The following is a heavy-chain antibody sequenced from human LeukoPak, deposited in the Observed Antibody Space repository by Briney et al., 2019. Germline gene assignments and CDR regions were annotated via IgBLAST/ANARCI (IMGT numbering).Heavy chain of an antibody. V-gene: IGHV6-1*01. Sequence: SQTLSLTCAISGDSVSSNSSAWTWIRQSPSRGLEWLGRTYYRSKWYYDYAVSVKSRITINPDTSKNQFSLQLHSVIPEDTAVYYWAREYLASYLIYWGHGTLVTVSS. CDR1: GDSVSSNSSA. CDR3: AREYLASYLIY. J-gene: IGHJ4*01. CDR2: TYYRSKWYY. D-gene: IGHD3-16*02.